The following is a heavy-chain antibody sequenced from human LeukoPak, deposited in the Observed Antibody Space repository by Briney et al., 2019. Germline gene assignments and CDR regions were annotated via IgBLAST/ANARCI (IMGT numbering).Heavy chain of an antibody. J-gene: IGHJ4*02. D-gene: IGHD6-13*01. CDR1: GGSFSGYY. V-gene: IGHV4-34*01. CDR2: INHSGST. Sequence: SETLSLTRAVYGGSFSGYYWSRIRQPPGKGLEWIGEINHSGSTNCNPSLKSRVTISVETSKNQFSLKLSSVTAADTAVYYCASDIRGRAAALDYWGQGTLVTVSS. CDR3: ASDIRGRAAALDY.